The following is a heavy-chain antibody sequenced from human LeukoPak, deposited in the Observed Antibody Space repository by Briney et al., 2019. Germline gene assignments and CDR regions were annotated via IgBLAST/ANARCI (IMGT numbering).Heavy chain of an antibody. CDR1: GFTVSSNY. V-gene: IGHV3-53*01. Sequence: GGSLRLSCAASGFTVSSNYMSWVRQAPGRGLEWVSVIYSGGSTYYADSMQGRFIISRDNSKNTLYLQMNSLRAEDTAVYYCARAAAGDDGYYYGMDVWGQGTTVTVSS. J-gene: IGHJ6*02. CDR2: IYSGGST. D-gene: IGHD6-13*01. CDR3: ARAAAGDDGYYYGMDV.